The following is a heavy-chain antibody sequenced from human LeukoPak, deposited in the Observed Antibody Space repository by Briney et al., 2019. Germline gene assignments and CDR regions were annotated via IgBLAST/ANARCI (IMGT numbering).Heavy chain of an antibody. Sequence: PSETLSLTCTVSGGCISNYYGSWIRQSPGKGLEGIRYIYHSGSTKYNPSLKSRVTISVDTSKKQFSLNLRSVTFADTAVYYCARDGGYCGGDCYNYWGQGTLVTVSS. CDR3: ARDGGYCGGDCYNY. V-gene: IGHV4-59*01. CDR2: IYHSGST. CDR1: GGCISNYY. J-gene: IGHJ4*02. D-gene: IGHD2-21*02.